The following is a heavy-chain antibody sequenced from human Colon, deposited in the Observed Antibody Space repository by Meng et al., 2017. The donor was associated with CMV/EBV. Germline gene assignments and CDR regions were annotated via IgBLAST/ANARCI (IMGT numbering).Heavy chain of an antibody. Sequence: GASLKISCAASGFTFSRFGMHWVRQAPGKGLEWISVIGSTGTIARYADSVKGRFAISRDNSTNTVYLQMNSLRAEDTALYYCAKNGAWFRFDSWGQGTPVTVSS. D-gene: IGHD2-8*01. V-gene: IGHV3-NL1*01. CDR3: AKNGAWFRFDS. J-gene: IGHJ4*02. CDR1: GFTFSRFG. CDR2: IGSTGTIA.